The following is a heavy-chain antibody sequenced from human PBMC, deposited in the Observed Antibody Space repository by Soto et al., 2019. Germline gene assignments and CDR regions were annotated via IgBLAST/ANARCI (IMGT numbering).Heavy chain of an antibody. CDR1: GFTFSRYW. CDR3: AREEIFGVVIDAFDI. Sequence: EVQLVESGGGLVQPGGSLRLSCAASGFTFSRYWIHWVRQAPGKGLVWVSRINSDGSSTTYADSVKGRFTISRDNAKNTRYLQMNSLRAEDTAVYYCAREEIFGVVIDAFDIWGQGTMVTVSS. V-gene: IGHV3-74*01. J-gene: IGHJ3*02. D-gene: IGHD3-3*01. CDR2: INSDGSST.